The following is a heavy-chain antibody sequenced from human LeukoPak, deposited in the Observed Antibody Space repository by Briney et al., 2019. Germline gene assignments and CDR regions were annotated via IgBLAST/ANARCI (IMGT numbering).Heavy chain of an antibody. CDR2: MYYSGNT. V-gene: IGHV4-39*01. D-gene: IGHD3-16*02. J-gene: IGHJ4*02. CDR3: ARTLGWASSRYPFDG. Sequence: PSETLSLTCSVSGGSISSSNYYWGWIRQPPGKGLEWIGSMYYSGNTDYNPSLKSRVTISVDTSKNQFSLKVNSVTAADTAVYYCARTLGWASSRYPFDGWGQGTLVTVSS. CDR1: GGSISSSNYY.